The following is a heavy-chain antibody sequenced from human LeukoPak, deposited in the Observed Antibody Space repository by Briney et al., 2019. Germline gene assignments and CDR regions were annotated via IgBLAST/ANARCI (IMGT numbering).Heavy chain of an antibody. CDR2: IYYSGNT. V-gene: IGHV4-39*01. D-gene: IGHD5-12*01. CDR1: GGSISGSSYY. J-gene: IGHJ1*01. Sequence: SETLSLTCTVSGGSISGSSYYWGWIRQPPGKGLEWIGSIYYSGNTYYNPSLKSRVTISVDTSKNQFSLKLSSVTAADTAVYYCARQGYREYFQHWGQGTLVTVSS. CDR3: ARQGYREYFQH.